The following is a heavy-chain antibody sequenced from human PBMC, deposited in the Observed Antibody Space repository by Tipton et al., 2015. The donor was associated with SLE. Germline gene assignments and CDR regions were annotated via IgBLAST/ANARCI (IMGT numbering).Heavy chain of an antibody. Sequence: SLRLSCAASGFTFSSYSMNWVRQAPGKGLEWVSYISSSSSTIYYADSVKGRFTISRDNAKNTLYLQMNSLRAEDTAVYYCAKDGGSYGGTYGMDVWGQGTTVTVSS. J-gene: IGHJ6*02. CDR1: GFTFSSYS. CDR3: AKDGGSYGGTYGMDV. D-gene: IGHD3-16*01. V-gene: IGHV3-48*01. CDR2: ISSSSSTI.